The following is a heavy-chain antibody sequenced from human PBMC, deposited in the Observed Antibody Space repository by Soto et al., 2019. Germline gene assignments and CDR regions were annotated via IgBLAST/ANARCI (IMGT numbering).Heavy chain of an antibody. D-gene: IGHD3-16*02. CDR1: GGSFSGYY. V-gene: IGHV4-34*01. J-gene: IGHJ4*02. Sequence: TSETLSLTCAVYGGSFSGYYWSWIRQPPGKGLEWIGEINHSGSTNYNPSLKSRVTISVDTSKNQFSLKLSSVTAADTAVYYCARGHYDYVWGSYRFSPYFDYWGQGTLVTVSS. CDR3: ARGHYDYVWGSYRFSPYFDY. CDR2: INHSGST.